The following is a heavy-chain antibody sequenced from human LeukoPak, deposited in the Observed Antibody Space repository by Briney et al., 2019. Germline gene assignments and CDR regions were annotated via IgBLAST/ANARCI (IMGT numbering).Heavy chain of an antibody. CDR2: INPNSGGT. D-gene: IGHD3-9*01. J-gene: IGHJ6*03. Sequence: GASVKVSCKASGYTFTGYYMHWVRQAPGQGLEWMGWINPNSGGTNYAQKFQGWVTMTRDTSISTAYMELSRLRSDDTAVYYCARAEDILTGYYYLDVWGQGTTVTVSS. CDR1: GYTFTGYY. CDR3: ARAEDILTGYYYLDV. V-gene: IGHV1-2*04.